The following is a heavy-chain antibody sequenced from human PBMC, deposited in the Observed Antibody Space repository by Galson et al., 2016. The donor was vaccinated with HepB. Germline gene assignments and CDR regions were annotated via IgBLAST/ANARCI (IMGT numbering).Heavy chain of an antibody. J-gene: IGHJ4*02. CDR1: GGSFRGSY. D-gene: IGHD1-26*01. V-gene: IGHV4-34*01. Sequence: SETLSLTCAVDGGSFRGSYCSWIRQPPGKGLGWMGEINHSGSTNYNPSLKSRVAISVDTSTKQRSLKLRSVNAADTALYYCAITIVGATLMNYWGQGTLVTVSS. CDR2: INHSGST. CDR3: AITIVGATLMNY.